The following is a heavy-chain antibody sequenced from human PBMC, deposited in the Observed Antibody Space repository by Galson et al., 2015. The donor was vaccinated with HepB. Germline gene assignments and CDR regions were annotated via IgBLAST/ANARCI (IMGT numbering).Heavy chain of an antibody. J-gene: IGHJ4*02. Sequence: SLRLSCAVSGFAFNTYGIHWVRQAPGKGLEWVASISYDGSKTYYADSVKGRFTISRDNSENSLHLQVSSLRPEDTAIFYCAKEGARGNPRGPYFDYWGQGTLVIVSS. V-gene: IGHV3-30*18. CDR1: GFAFNTYG. CDR2: ISYDGSKT. CDR3: AKEGARGNPRGPYFDY. D-gene: IGHD2/OR15-2a*01.